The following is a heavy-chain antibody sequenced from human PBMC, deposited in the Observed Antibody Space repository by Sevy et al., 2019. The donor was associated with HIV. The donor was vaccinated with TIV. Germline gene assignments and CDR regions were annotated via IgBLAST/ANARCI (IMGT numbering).Heavy chain of an antibody. D-gene: IGHD6-13*01. CDR1: GFTFSSYG. J-gene: IGHJ6*02. V-gene: IGHV3-33*01. CDR2: IWYDGSNK. CDR3: AREGSSSPWGVYYYGMDV. Sequence: GGSLRLSCAASGFTFSSYGMHWVRQAPGKGLERVAVIWYDGSNKYYADSVKGRFTISRDNSKNTLYLQMNSLRAEDTAVYYCAREGSSSPWGVYYYGMDVWRQGTTVTVSS.